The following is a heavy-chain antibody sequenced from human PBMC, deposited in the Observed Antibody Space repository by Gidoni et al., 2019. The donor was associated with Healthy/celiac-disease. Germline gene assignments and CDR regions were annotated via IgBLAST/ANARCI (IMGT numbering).Heavy chain of an antibody. D-gene: IGHD6-6*01. CDR3: AREDIEYSSSSTYYYYGMDV. Sequence: QVQRVESGGGVVQHGRSLRRSCTASGVTFSSEGMHGVRQAPGKGLEWVAVIWYDGSNKYYADSVKGRFTISRDNSKTTLYLQMNSLRAEDTAVYYCAREDIEYSSSSTYYYYGMDVWGQGTTVTVSS. J-gene: IGHJ6*02. CDR2: IWYDGSNK. CDR1: GVTFSSEG. V-gene: IGHV3-33*01.